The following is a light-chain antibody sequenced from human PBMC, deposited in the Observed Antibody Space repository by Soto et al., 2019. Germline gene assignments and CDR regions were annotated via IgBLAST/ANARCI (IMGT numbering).Light chain of an antibody. V-gene: IGLV2-14*01. J-gene: IGLJ2*01. CDR3: SSYASSSALVV. Sequence: QSALTQPASVSGSPGQSISISCTGTSSDVGAYNFVSWYQQHPGKAPKLIIYEVSNRPSGVSNRFSGSKSANTASLTISGLQAEDEADYYCSSYASSSALVVFGGGTKLTVL. CDR2: EVS. CDR1: SSDVGAYNF.